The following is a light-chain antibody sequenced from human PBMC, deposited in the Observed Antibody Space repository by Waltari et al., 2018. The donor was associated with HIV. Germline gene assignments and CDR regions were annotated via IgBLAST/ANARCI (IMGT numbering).Light chain of an antibody. CDR2: QVS. CDR1: SSDIEPYNY. V-gene: IGLV2-14*03. Sequence: QSALTQPASVSGSPGQSISISCTGTSSDIEPYNYVSWYQQHAGKAPNLLIYQVSHRPSGVSDRFSGSKSGSTASLTISGLQANDEAHYYCSSFTITSTVIFGGGTRLTVL. J-gene: IGLJ2*01. CDR3: SSFTITSTVI.